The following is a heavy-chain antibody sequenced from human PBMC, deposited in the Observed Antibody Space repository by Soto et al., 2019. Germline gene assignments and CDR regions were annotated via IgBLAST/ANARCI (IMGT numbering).Heavy chain of an antibody. V-gene: IGHV3-74*01. CDR2: IDTTGSTT. D-gene: IGHD4-4*01. Sequence: EVQLVESGGGLVQPGGSLRLSCAASEFTFSTYWMHWVRQAPGKGLEWVARIDTTGSTTTYAGSVQGRFTISRDNAKNTLYLQMPSVRDEDTAVYYCASVSAAQYYYGMDAWGQGTTVTVSS. CDR1: EFTFSTYW. J-gene: IGHJ6*02. CDR3: ASVSAAQYYYGMDA.